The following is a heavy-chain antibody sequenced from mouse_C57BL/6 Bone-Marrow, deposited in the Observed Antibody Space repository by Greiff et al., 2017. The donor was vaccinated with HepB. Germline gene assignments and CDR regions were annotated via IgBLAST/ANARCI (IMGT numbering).Heavy chain of an antibody. D-gene: IGHD2-4*01. CDR1: GYSITSGYY. CDR2: ISYDGSN. V-gene: IGHV3-6*01. CDR3: ARDGGLRRYWYFDV. J-gene: IGHJ1*03. Sequence: DVKLQESGPGLVKPSQSLSLTCSVTGYSITSGYYWNWIRQFPGNKLEWMGYISYDGSNNYNPSLKNRISITRDTSKNQFFLKLNSVTTEDTATYYCARDGGLRRYWYFDVWGTGTTVTVSS.